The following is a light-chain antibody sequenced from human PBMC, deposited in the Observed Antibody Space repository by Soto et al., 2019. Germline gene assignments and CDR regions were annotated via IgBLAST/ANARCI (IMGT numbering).Light chain of an antibody. J-gene: IGKJ4*01. Sequence: DIQMTQSPSTLSASVGDRSTITCRAIQLMSSWLAWYQEKPGRAPKLLIYYSSTLESGVTSRFSGSGSGTEFTLTISSLQPDDFATYYCQQYSSHDLLTFGGGTNVDIK. CDR3: QQYSSHDLLT. V-gene: IGKV1-5*01. CDR1: QLMSSW. CDR2: YSS.